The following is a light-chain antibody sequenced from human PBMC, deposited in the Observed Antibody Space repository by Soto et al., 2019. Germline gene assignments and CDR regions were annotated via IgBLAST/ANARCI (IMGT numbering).Light chain of an antibody. CDR2: GAS. J-gene: IGKJ4*01. CDR1: QSVGRN. CDR3: QPYNHWPPLT. V-gene: IGKV3-15*01. Sequence: EIVMTQSPATLSVSPGERATLSCSASQSVGRNLAWYQQKPGQAPRRLIYGASTRATGIPARFSGSGSGTEFTLTISSLPSEDVAIYSCQPYNHWPPLTFGGGTKVEIK.